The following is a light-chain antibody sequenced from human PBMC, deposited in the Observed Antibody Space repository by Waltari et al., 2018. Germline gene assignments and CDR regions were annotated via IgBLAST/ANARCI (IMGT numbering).Light chain of an antibody. CDR2: RDS. J-gene: IGLJ2*01. CDR3: QVWDSSTVV. Sequence: SYELTQPLSVSVALGQTPRITCGGNNIGRKNVHWYQQKPGQAPVLVIYRDSNRPSGIPERFSGSNSGNTATLTISRAQAGDEADYYCQVWDSSTVVFGGGTKLTVL. V-gene: IGLV3-9*01. CDR1: NIGRKN.